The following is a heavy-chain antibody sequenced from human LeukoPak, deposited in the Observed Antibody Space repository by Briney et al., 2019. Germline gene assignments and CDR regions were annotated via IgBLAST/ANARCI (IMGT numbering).Heavy chain of an antibody. CDR3: QGYYESRGY. D-gene: IGHD3-22*01. CDR2: ISSSGYT. Sequence: GGSLRLSCAASGFTFSDYYMNWIRQAPGKGLEWISYISSSGYTMYADSVKGRFTISRDNAKNSLYLQMNSLRAEDTAVYYCQGYYESRGYWGRGTLVTVSS. CDR1: GFTFSDYY. V-gene: IGHV3-11*03. J-gene: IGHJ4*02.